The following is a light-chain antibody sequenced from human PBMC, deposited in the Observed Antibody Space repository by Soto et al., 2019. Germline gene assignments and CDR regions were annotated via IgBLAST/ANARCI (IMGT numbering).Light chain of an antibody. Sequence: QSVLTQPPSVSGAPGQRVTISCTGSNSDIGAGYDVHWYQQLPGTAPKLVIYANNNRPPGVPDRFSASKSGTSASLAITGLQADDEADYYCQSYDSSLRGVFGTGTKLTVL. V-gene: IGLV1-40*01. CDR1: NSDIGAGYD. CDR2: ANN. J-gene: IGLJ1*01. CDR3: QSYDSSLRGV.